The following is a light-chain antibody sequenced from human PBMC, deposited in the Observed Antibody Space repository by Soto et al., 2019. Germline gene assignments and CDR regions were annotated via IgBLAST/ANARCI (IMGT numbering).Light chain of an antibody. J-gene: IGKJ5*01. CDR1: QGISSH. Sequence: IQLTQSPSSLSASVGDRVTITCRASQGISSHLAWYQQKPGKAPKLLICAASTLQTGVPSRFSGGGSGTDFTLTLSSLQPEDFATYYCQQVNSFPSTFGQGTRLEIK. V-gene: IGKV1-9*01. CDR2: AAS. CDR3: QQVNSFPST.